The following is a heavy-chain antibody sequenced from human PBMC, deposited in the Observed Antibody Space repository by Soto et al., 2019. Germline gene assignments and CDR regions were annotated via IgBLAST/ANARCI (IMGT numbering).Heavy chain of an antibody. J-gene: IGHJ6*02. Sequence: GASVKVSCKASGYTFTSYGISWVRQAPGQGLEWMGWISAYNGNTNYAQKLQGRVTMTTDTSTSTAYMELRSLRSDDTAVYYCAIDRDVDTAMEGLSYYYYGMDVWGQGTTVTVSS. D-gene: IGHD5-18*01. V-gene: IGHV1-18*01. CDR1: GYTFTSYG. CDR2: ISAYNGNT. CDR3: AIDRDVDTAMEGLSYYYYGMDV.